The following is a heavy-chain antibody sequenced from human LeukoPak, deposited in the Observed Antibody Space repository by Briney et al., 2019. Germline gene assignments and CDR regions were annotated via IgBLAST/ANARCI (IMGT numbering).Heavy chain of an antibody. CDR1: GYTFTSYA. V-gene: IGHV1-18*01. J-gene: IGHJ5*02. CDR3: ARVDCGGDCFDPNWFDP. D-gene: IGHD2-21*02. Sequence: ASVKVSCKASGYTFTSYAMNWVRQAPGQGLEWMGWISAYNGNTNYAQKLQGRVTMTTDTSTSTAYMELRSLRSDDTAVYYCARVDCGGDCFDPNWFDPWGQGTLVTVSS. CDR2: ISAYNGNT.